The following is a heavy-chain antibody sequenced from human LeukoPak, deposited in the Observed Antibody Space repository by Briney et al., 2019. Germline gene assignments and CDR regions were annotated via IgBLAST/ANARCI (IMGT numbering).Heavy chain of an antibody. V-gene: IGHV3-30*18. CDR3: AKDFGVNSPFDH. J-gene: IGHJ4*02. Sequence: PGRSLRLSCAASGFTFSSYGMHWVRQAPGKGLEWVAVISYDGSNKYYADSVKGRFTISRDNSKNTLYLQMNSLRAEDTAVYYCAKDFGVNSPFDHWGQGTLVTVSS. CDR1: GFTFSSYG. D-gene: IGHD3-10*01. CDR2: ISYDGSNK.